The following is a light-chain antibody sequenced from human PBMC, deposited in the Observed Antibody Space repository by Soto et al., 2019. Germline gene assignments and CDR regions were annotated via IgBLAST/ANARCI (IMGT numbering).Light chain of an antibody. CDR2: AAS. CDR3: QQSYSTPYT. Sequence: DIQMTQSPSSLSASVGDRVTITCRASQSISSYLNWYQQKPGKAPKVLIYAASSLQSGVPSRFTCSGSWTDFTLTISSLQPEDFATYYCQQSYSTPYTFGQGTKLEIK. V-gene: IGKV1-39*01. CDR1: QSISSY. J-gene: IGKJ2*01.